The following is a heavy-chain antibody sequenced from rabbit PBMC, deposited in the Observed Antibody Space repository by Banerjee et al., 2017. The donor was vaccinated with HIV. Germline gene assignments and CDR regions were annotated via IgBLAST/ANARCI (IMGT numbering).Heavy chain of an antibody. CDR3: ARTYAGGGGYGYGLNL. CDR1: GFSFSSNYY. CDR2: IYIGSYGST. D-gene: IGHD6-1*01. V-gene: IGHV1S43*01. J-gene: IGHJ4*01. Sequence: QQQLVESGGGLVKPGASLTLTCKASGFSFSSNYYMCWVRQAPGKGLEWIACIYIGSYGSTYYASWAKGRFTITRSTSLNTVILQLNSLTAADTATYFCARTYAGGGGYGYGLNLWGQGTLVTVS.